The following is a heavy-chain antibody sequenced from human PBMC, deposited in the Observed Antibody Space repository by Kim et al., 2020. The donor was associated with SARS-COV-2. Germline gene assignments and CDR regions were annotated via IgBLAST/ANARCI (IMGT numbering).Heavy chain of an antibody. V-gene: IGHV3-23*01. CDR2: IRASAETT. Sequence: GGSLRLSCAASGFTLSNNAMSWVRQAPGRGLEWVSTIRASAETTYYAGSVNGRFTISRDISKHTLYLQLSSLRADDTAIYYCVKDRGGSGWPVFDCWGQGTLVTVSS. CDR1: GFTLSNNA. D-gene: IGHD6-19*01. J-gene: IGHJ4*02. CDR3: VKDRGGSGWPVFDC.